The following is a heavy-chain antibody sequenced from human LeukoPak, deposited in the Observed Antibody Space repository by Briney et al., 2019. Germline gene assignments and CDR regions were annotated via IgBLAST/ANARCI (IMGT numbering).Heavy chain of an antibody. Sequence: SETLSLTRTVSSGSISSNSHYWAWIRQPPGKGLEWIGSIHYSGRTFYSPSLKSRANISVDTSKNQFSMILTSVTAADTGVYYCAREEASVGDYWGQGIRVTVSS. CDR2: IHYSGRT. J-gene: IGHJ4*02. CDR3: AREEASVGDY. D-gene: IGHD2-21*01. V-gene: IGHV4-39*01. CDR1: SGSISSNSHY.